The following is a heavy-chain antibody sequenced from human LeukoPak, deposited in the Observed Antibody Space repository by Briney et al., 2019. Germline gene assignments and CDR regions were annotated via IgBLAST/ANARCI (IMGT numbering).Heavy chain of an antibody. CDR1: GFTFSSYD. D-gene: IGHD2-2*01. CDR3: AREGRYCTSASCYFDY. Sequence: GGSLRLSCAASGFTFSSYDMHWVRQGTGKGLEWVSAINTAGDTYYPGSVKGRFTISRENAKNSLYLQMNSLRAGDTAVYYCAREGRYCTSASCYFDYWGQGTLVNVSS. J-gene: IGHJ4*02. CDR2: INTAGDT. V-gene: IGHV3-13*01.